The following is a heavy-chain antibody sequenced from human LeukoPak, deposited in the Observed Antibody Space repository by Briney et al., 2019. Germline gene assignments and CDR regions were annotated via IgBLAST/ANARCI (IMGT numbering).Heavy chain of an antibody. CDR3: ARKGSAIAVADSYTFDF. V-gene: IGHV3-23*01. D-gene: IGHD6-19*01. J-gene: IGHJ4*02. Sequence: PGGSLRLSCAASGFTFSSYAMSWVRQAPGKGLEWVSGISGSGGSTYYADSVKGRFTISRDNSKNTLYLQMNSLRAEDTAIYYCARKGSAIAVADSYTFDFWGQGTLVTVSS. CDR2: ISGSGGST. CDR1: GFTFSSYA.